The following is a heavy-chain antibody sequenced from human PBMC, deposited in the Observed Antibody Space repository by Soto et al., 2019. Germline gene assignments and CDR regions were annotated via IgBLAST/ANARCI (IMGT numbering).Heavy chain of an antibody. CDR2: IYWDDDK. CDR1: GFSLTTSGVG. D-gene: IGHD1-1*01. CDR3: AHRACLHGNWNGCYCDF. Sequence: QITLKESGPTRVKPTQPLTLTCTFSGFSLTTSGVGVGWIRQPPGKALERLALIYWDDDKRYSPSLKSRLTTSKDSPKTPAVLTITHKDPVYTATYHCAHRACLHGNWNGCYCDFWSQGALVTVSS. V-gene: IGHV2-5*02. J-gene: IGHJ4*02.